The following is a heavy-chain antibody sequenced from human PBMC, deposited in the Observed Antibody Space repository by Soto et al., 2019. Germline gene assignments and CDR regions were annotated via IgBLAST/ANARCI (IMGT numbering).Heavy chain of an antibody. Sequence: QVQLVQSGGEVKKPGASVKVSCKTSGYSFTTYGISWVRQAPGQGLEWMGWISGYNGNTHYAQKFQGRASMTTDTATTTSYIDPRSLRSAATAVYHCASYGPTSCYFSSMDVWRQATTVSFSS. CDR3: ASYGPTSCYFSSMDV. V-gene: IGHV1-18*01. J-gene: IGHJ6*02. CDR1: GYSFTTYG. CDR2: ISGYNGNT. D-gene: IGHD4-17*01.